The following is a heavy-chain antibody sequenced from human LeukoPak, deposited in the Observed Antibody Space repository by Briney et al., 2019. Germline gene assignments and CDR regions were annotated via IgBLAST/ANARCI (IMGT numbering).Heavy chain of an antibody. CDR2: IYYSGST. CDR1: GGSISSSSYY. J-gene: IGHJ4*02. CDR3: ARRGLYSSVLAY. D-gene: IGHD6-19*01. V-gene: IGHV4-39*01. Sequence: SETLSLTCTVSGGSISSSSYYWGWIRQPPGKGLEWIGSIYYSGSTYYNPSLKSRVTISVDTSKNQFSLKLSSVTAADTAVYYCARRGLYSSVLAYWGQGTLVTVSS.